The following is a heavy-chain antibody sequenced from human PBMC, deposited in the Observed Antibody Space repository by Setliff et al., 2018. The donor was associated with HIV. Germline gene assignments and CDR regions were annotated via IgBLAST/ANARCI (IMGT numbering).Heavy chain of an antibody. CDR2: ISSSSSTR. V-gene: IGHV3-48*04. J-gene: IGHJ5*02. CDR3: AREGQEEWLAPSMYNWFDP. Sequence: GGSLRLSCAASGFTFSSCSMNWVRQAPGKGLEWVSYISSSSSTRYYAGSVKGRFTISRENAKNSLYLQMNSLRAEDTAVYYCAREGQEEWLAPSMYNWFDPWGQGTLVTVSS. CDR1: GFTFSSCS. D-gene: IGHD6-19*01.